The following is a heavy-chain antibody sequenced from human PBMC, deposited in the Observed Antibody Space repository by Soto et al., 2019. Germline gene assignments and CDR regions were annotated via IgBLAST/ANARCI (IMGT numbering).Heavy chain of an antibody. V-gene: IGHV4-31*03. CDR2: IYYSGST. J-gene: IGHJ4*02. Sequence: QVQLQESGPGLVKPSQTLSLSCTVSGGSISTGGYYWTRIRQHPGKGLEWIGYIYYSGSTYYNPSLKSRVTISVDTSKNQFSLKLSSVTAADTAVYYCARGLSVTLFDNWGQGTLVTVSS. CDR1: GGSISTGGYY. D-gene: IGHD4-17*01. CDR3: ARGLSVTLFDN.